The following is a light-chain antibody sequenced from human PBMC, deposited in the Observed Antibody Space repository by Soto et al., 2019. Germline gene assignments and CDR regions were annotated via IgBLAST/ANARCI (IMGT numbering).Light chain of an antibody. J-gene: IGLJ2*01. V-gene: IGLV1-51*01. CDR2: DDR. Sequence: QSVLTQPPSLSAAPGQTVTISCSGGSSNIGNNYISWYQQFPRTAPKLLIYDDRKRPSGIPDRFSGSKSGTSATLGISGLQTGDEAQYYCATWDNGLSAVIFGGGTQLTVL. CDR3: ATWDNGLSAVI. CDR1: SSNIGNNY.